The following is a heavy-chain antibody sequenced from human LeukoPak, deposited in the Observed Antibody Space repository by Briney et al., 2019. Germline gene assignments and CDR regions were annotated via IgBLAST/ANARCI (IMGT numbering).Heavy chain of an antibody. CDR2: INPNSGGT. J-gene: IGHJ4*02. V-gene: IGHV1-2*02. Sequence: GASVKVSCKASGYTFTGYYMHWVRQAPGQGLEWMGWINPNSGGTNYAQKIQGRVTMTRDTSISTAYMELSRLRSDDTAVYYCARDGSWAVDPADYWGQGTLVTVSS. CDR1: GYTFTGYY. CDR3: ARDGSWAVDPADY. D-gene: IGHD3-10*01.